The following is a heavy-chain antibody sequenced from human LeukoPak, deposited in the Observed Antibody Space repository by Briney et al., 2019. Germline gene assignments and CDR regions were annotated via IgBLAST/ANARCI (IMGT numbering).Heavy chain of an antibody. Sequence: GASVKVSCKASGYTFTSYGISWVRQAPGQGLEWMGWISAYNGNTNYAQKLQGRVTMTTVTSTSTAYMELRSLRSDDTAVYYCARGARGAAADNWFDPWGQGTLVTVSS. CDR3: ARGARGAAADNWFDP. CDR2: ISAYNGNT. V-gene: IGHV1-18*01. D-gene: IGHD6-13*01. J-gene: IGHJ5*02. CDR1: GYTFTSYG.